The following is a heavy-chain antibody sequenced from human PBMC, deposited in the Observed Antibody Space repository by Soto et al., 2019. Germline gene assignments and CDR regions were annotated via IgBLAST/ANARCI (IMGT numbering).Heavy chain of an antibody. V-gene: IGHV4-34*01. CDR3: ARGPGHYDFWSGSDVSYFDY. Sequence: SETLSLTCAVYGGSFSGYYWSWIRQPPGKGLEWIGEINHSGSTNYNPSLKSRVTISVDTSKNQFSLKLSSVTAADTAVYYCARGPGHYDFWSGSDVSYFDYWGQGTLVTVSP. CDR1: GGSFSGYY. J-gene: IGHJ4*02. D-gene: IGHD3-3*01. CDR2: INHSGST.